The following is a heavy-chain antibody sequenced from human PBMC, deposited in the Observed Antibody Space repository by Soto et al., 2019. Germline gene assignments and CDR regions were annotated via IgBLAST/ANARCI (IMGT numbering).Heavy chain of an antibody. J-gene: IGHJ6*02. Sequence: GGSLRLSCAASGFTFSSYSMNWVRQAPGKGLEWVSSISSSSSYIYYADSVKGRFTISRDNAKNSLYLQMSSLRAEDTAVYYCARPREQEGVWWRPMVRGDRGFYYYYGMDVWGRGTTVTVSS. D-gene: IGHD3-10*01. CDR2: ISSSSSYI. CDR3: ARPREQEGVWWRPMVRGDRGFYYYYGMDV. V-gene: IGHV3-21*01. CDR1: GFTFSSYS.